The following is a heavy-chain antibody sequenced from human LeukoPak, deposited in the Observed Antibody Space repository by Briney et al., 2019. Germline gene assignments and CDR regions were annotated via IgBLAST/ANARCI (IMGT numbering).Heavy chain of an antibody. J-gene: IGHJ5*02. CDR2: INPNSGGT. Sequence: RASVKVSCKASGYTFTGYYMHWMRQAPGQGLEWMGWINPNSGGTDYAQKFQGRVTMTRDTSISTAYMELSRLRSDDTAVYYCARGSLDNYDFWSGYYTGWFDPWGQGTLVTVSS. CDR3: ARGSLDNYDFWSGYYTGWFDP. V-gene: IGHV1-2*02. D-gene: IGHD3-3*01. CDR1: GYTFTGYY.